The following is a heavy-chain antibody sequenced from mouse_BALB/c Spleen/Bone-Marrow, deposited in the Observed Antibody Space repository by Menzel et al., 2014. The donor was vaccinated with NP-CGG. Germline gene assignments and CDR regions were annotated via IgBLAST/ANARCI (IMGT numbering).Heavy chain of an antibody. Sequence: VQLQQSGAELVRPGASVKLSCKASGYTFTNNWINWVKQRPGQGLGWIGNIYPSDSYTNYNQKFKDKATLTVDKSSSTAYMQLSSPTSEDSAVYYCTRGSSYVGYAMDYWGQGTSVTVSS. J-gene: IGHJ4*01. D-gene: IGHD1-1*01. CDR3: TRGSSYVGYAMDY. CDR2: IYPSDSYT. CDR1: GYTFTNNW. V-gene: IGHV1S126*01.